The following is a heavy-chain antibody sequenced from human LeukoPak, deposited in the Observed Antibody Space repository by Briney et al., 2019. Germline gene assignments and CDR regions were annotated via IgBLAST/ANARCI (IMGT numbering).Heavy chain of an antibody. CDR3: AAGHTYGYTY. J-gene: IGHJ4*02. V-gene: IGHV3-48*03. Sequence: GGSLILSCAASGFTFSSCEMNWVRQAPGKGLEWVSYISTSGSNIYYADSVKGRFTISRDNAKNSLYLQMNSLRAEDTAVYYCAAGHTYGYTYWGQGTLVSVSS. CDR2: ISTSGSNI. D-gene: IGHD5-18*01. CDR1: GFTFSSCE.